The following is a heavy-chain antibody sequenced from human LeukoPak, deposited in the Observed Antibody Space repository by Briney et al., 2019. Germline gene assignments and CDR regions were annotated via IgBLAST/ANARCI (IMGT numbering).Heavy chain of an antibody. Sequence: SGGSLRLSCAAFGFTFSSYAMNWVRQAPGKGLEWVSGISGSGGSTYYADSVKGRSTISRDNSKNTLSLQMNSLRADDTALYYCAKGSGINHYNWFDPWGQGTLVTVSS. CDR3: AKGSGINHYNWFDP. D-gene: IGHD6-13*01. CDR1: GFTFSSYA. V-gene: IGHV3-23*01. CDR2: ISGSGGST. J-gene: IGHJ5*02.